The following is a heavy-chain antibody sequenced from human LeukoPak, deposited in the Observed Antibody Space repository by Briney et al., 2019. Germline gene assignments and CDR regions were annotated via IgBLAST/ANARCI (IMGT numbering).Heavy chain of an antibody. V-gene: IGHV3-23*01. CDR3: AKFLGVSVWYGISGP. D-gene: IGHD3-10*01. CDR2: ITNSGGTT. J-gene: IGHJ5*02. Sequence: PGGSLRLSCVASRFTFNNAWMNWVRQAPGKGLEWVSAITNSGGTTYYADSVKGRFTISRDNSKNTLYLQMNSLRAEDTAVYYCAKFLGVSVWYGISGPWGQGTLVTVSS. CDR1: RFTFNNAW.